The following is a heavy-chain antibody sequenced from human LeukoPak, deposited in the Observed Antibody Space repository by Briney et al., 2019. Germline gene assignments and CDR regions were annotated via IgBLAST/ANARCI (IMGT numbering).Heavy chain of an antibody. CDR2: INPSGGST. CDR3: ARFRSPYCSSTSCPPSYFDY. V-gene: IGHV1-46*01. D-gene: IGHD2-2*01. CDR1: GYTFTSYY. Sequence: SXXVSCKASGYTFTSYYMHWVRQAPGQGLEWMGMINPSGGSTSYAQKFQGRVTMTRDTSTSTVYMELSSLRSEDTAVYYCARFRSPYCSSTSCPPSYFDYWGQGTLVTVSS. J-gene: IGHJ4*02.